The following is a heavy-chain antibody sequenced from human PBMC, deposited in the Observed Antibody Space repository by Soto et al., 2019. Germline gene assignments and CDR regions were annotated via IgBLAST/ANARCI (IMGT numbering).Heavy chain of an antibody. Sequence: SETLSLTCAVSGYSISSGYYWGWIRQPPGKGLEWIGSIYHSGSTYYNPSLKSRVTISVDTSKNQFSLKLSSVTAADTAVYYCAREAPGGAAHPGYWGQGTLVTVSS. J-gene: IGHJ4*02. CDR1: GYSISSGYY. V-gene: IGHV4-38-2*02. D-gene: IGHD3-16*01. CDR2: IYHSGST. CDR3: AREAPGGAAHPGY.